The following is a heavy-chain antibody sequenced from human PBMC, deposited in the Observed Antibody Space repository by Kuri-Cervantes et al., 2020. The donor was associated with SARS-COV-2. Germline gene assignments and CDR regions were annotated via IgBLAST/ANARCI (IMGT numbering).Heavy chain of an antibody. CDR3: ARDRGYCSGGSCYSEGVHFDY. CDR2: IIPILGIA. V-gene: IGHV1-69*04. CDR1: GGTFISSS. J-gene: IGHJ4*02. D-gene: IGHD2-15*01. Sequence: SVKVSCKASGGTFISSSITRVRQAPGQGLEWMGRIIPILGIANYAQKFQGRVTITADKSTSTAYMELSSLRSEDTAVYYCARDRGYCSGGSCYSEGVHFDYWGQGTLVTVSS.